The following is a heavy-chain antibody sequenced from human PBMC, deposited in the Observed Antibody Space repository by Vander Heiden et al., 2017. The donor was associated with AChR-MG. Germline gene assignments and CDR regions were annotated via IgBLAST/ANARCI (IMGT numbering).Heavy chain of an antibody. D-gene: IGHD3-3*01. CDR3: ARELYGVRGY. J-gene: IGHJ4*02. V-gene: IGHV4-34*01. Sequence: QVQLQQCGAGLLQPSATLSLTCAVYGGSFSGYYGSWIRQPPGKGLEWIGEINHSGSTNYNPSLKSRVTISVDTSKNQFSLKLSSVTAADTAVYYCARELYGVRGYWGQGTLVTVSS. CDR1: GGSFSGYY. CDR2: INHSGST.